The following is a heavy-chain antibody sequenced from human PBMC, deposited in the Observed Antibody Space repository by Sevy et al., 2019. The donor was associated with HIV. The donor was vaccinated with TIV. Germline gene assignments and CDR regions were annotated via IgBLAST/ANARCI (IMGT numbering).Heavy chain of an antibody. CDR1: GFTLSTYS. J-gene: IGHJ4*02. Sequence: GGYLRLSCAASGFTLSTYSMNWVRQAPGKGLEWVSSISSSSSYIYYADSVKGQFTISRDNAKNSLYLQMNSLRAEDTAVYYCVRDGGCSSTSCLLYFDYWGQGTLVTVSS. CDR3: VRDGGCSSTSCLLYFDY. V-gene: IGHV3-21*01. D-gene: IGHD2-2*01. CDR2: ISSSSSYI.